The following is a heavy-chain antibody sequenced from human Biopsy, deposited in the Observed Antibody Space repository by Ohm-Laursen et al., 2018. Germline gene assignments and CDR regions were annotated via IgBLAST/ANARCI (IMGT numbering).Heavy chain of an antibody. CDR3: ATGIRSGWYYFDY. CDR1: GYTLSESS. D-gene: IGHD6-19*01. CDR2: FYPEDGKT. J-gene: IGHJ4*02. Sequence: GASVKVSCKVSGYTLSESSMHWVRQTPGKGLEGMGWFYPEDGKTFYAQNFQGRVTMTEDTSTHTAYMELSSLRSEDTALYYCATGIRSGWYYFDYWGQGTLVTVSS. V-gene: IGHV1-24*01.